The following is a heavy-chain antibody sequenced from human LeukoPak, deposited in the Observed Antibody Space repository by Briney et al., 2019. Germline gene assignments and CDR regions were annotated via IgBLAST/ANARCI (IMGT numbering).Heavy chain of an antibody. CDR2: IDESGST. Sequence: SETLSLTCTVSGGSISKSSFYWAWIRQPPGRGPEWIGSIDESGSTYYNPSLKSRLTISVDTSKNRFSLRLRFVTAADTAVYYCAKIGMATLFDYWGQGILITVSS. D-gene: IGHD5-24*01. CDR1: GGSISKSSFY. CDR3: AKIGMATLFDY. J-gene: IGHJ4*02. V-gene: IGHV4-39*01.